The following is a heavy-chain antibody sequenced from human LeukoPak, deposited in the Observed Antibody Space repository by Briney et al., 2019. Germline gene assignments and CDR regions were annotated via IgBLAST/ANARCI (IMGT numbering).Heavy chain of an antibody. J-gene: IGHJ5*02. CDR3: AKASVAIPQYCNS. CDR2: ISGSGGST. Sequence: GGSLRLSCAASGFTFSSYAMSWVRQAPGKGLEWVSAISGSGGSTYYADSVKGRFTISRDNSKNTLYLQMNSLTAADTAMYFCAKASVAIPQYCNSWGQGTLVTVSS. D-gene: IGHD2-2*02. V-gene: IGHV3-23*01. CDR1: GFTFSSYA.